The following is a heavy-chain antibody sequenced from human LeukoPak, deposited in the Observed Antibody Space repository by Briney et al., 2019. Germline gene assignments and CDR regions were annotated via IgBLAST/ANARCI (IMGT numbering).Heavy chain of an antibody. D-gene: IGHD6-13*01. CDR1: GYSISSGYY. CDR2: TYHSGST. J-gene: IGHJ3*01. CDR3: ARVAASGTALDAFDA. V-gene: IGHV4-38-2*01. Sequence: PSETLSLTCAVSGYSISSGYYWGWIRQPPGKGLEWIGSTYHSGSTYFTPSLKSRVTISVDTSKNQFSLTLSSVTAADTAVYFCARVAASGTALDAFDAWGQGTMVTVSS.